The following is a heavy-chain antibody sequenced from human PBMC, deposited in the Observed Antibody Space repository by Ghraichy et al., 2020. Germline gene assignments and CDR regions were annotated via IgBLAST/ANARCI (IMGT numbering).Heavy chain of an antibody. CDR3: AKDRDYGGNQDSFDY. D-gene: IGHD4-23*01. Sequence: GGSLRLSCAASGFTFSSYGMHWVRQAPGKGLEWVAFIRYDGSNKYYADSVKGRFTISRDSSKNTLYLQMNSLRAEDTAVYYCAKDRDYGGNQDSFDYWGQGTLVTVSA. CDR1: GFTFSSYG. V-gene: IGHV3-30*02. CDR2: IRYDGSNK. J-gene: IGHJ4*02.